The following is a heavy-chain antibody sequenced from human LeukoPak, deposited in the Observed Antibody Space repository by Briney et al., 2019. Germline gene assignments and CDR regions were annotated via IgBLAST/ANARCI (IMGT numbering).Heavy chain of an antibody. CDR2: ISWSSDNF. CDR1: GFTFSNCW. CDR3: DLGFGLIVPRGFHY. V-gene: IGHV3-9*01. J-gene: IGHJ4*02. D-gene: IGHD3-22*01. Sequence: GGSLRLSCAASGFTFSNCWMHWVRQAPGKGLEWVSGISWSSDNFGYADSVKGRFTISRDNAKKSLYLEMNGLRAEDTAMYLKDLGFGLIVPRGFHYWGQGTLVSVSS.